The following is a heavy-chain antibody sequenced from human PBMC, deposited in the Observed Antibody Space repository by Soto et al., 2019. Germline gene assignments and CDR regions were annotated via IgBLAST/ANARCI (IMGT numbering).Heavy chain of an antibody. V-gene: IGHV4-4*02. CDR3: ARFGGGMDV. Sequence: QVQLQESGPGLVKPSGTLSLTCAVSGGYISDINWWYWIRQPPGKGLEWIGEIYHSGTTHYNPSLMSRLTISVDKSKNQFSLKLSSVTAADTAVYYCARFGGGMDVWGQGTTVTVSS. CDR1: GGYISDINW. D-gene: IGHD3-10*01. J-gene: IGHJ6*02. CDR2: IYHSGTT.